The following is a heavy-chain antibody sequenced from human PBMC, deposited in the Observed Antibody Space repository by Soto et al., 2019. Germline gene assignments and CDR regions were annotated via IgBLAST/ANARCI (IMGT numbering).Heavy chain of an antibody. V-gene: IGHV1-69*06. CDR1: GGTFSNYV. CDR2: IITISGAA. Sequence: VQLVQSGAEVKKPGSSVKVSCKASGGTFSNYVVNWVRQAPGQGLGWMGMIITISGAANYGQKFRGRVKITAHKSTSTSYMELSTLRSEDTAVYYCARDMTSTVVPYFDFWGQGTLVTVSS. CDR3: ARDMTSTVVPYFDF. J-gene: IGHJ4*02. D-gene: IGHD2-21*01.